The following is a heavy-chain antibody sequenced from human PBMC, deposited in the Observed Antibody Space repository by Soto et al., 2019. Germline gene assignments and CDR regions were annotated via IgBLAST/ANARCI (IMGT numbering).Heavy chain of an antibody. V-gene: IGHV1-69*01. CDR3: ARVVVGSRLSLDY. CDR1: GGTFNSYT. J-gene: IGHJ4*02. D-gene: IGHD1-26*01. CDR2: ISPIFGTP. Sequence: QVQLVQSGAEVKKPGSSVTVSCKASGGTFNSYTISWVRQAPGQGLEWMAGISPIFGTPIYAQKFQDRVTITADDSSMTAYMEMNRLTSEDTAVYYCARVVVGSRLSLDYWGQGTLVTISS.